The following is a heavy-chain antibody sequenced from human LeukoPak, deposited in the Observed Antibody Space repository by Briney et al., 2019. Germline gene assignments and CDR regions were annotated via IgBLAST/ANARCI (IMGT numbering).Heavy chain of an antibody. CDR1: GYSISSGYY. J-gene: IGHJ5*02. CDR3: ARDLSRDGCNR. CDR2: IYHSGST. Sequence: PSETLSLTCTVSGYSISSGYYWGWIRQPPGKGLEWIGSIYHSGSTYYNPSLKRRLTISLDTSKNQFSLKLSSVTAADTAMYYCARDLSRDGCNRWGQGTLVTVSS. D-gene: IGHD5-24*01. V-gene: IGHV4-38-2*02.